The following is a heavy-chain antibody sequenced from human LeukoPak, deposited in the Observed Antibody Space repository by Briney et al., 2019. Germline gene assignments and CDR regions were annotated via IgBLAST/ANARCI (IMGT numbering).Heavy chain of an antibody. CDR1: GYTFTGYF. Sequence: ASVKVPCKASGYTFTGYFLHWVRQAPGQGLEWMGWINLNSGGTNYAQRFQGRVTMTRDTSISTAYMELSRLRSNDTAMYYCARAAAETNYYFYYTMDVWGQGTTVTVSS. V-gene: IGHV1-2*02. J-gene: IGHJ6*02. D-gene: IGHD2-2*01. CDR2: INLNSGGT. CDR3: ARAAAETNYYFYYTMDV.